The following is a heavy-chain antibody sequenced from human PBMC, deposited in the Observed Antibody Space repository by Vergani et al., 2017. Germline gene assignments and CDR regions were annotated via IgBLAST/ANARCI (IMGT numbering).Heavy chain of an antibody. Sequence: QVQLVQSGAAVKKPGASAKVSCTASGYIFKNYYMHWLRLAPGQGFQWMGVVNFVTGAATSPQKFEGRITMTRNTSTATFYMDLSSLKYEDTAIYYCARSIGYCTSGSCRPYYLHLWGQGTLVTVSS. D-gene: IGHD2-15*01. J-gene: IGHJ4*02. CDR2: VNFVTGAA. V-gene: IGHV1-46*02. CDR1: GYIFKNYY. CDR3: ARSIGYCTSGSCRPYYLHL.